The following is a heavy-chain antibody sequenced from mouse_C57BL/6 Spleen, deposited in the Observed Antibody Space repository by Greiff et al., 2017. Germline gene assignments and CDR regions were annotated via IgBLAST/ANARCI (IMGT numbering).Heavy chain of an antibody. D-gene: IGHD2-4*01. V-gene: IGHV1-26*01. J-gene: IGHJ3*01. Sequence: VQLQQSGPELVKPGASVTISCKASGYTFTDYYMNWVKQSHGKSLEWIGDINPNNGGTSYNQKFKGKATLTVAKSSSTAYIELRSLTSEDSAVYYCARSDYDYGGFAYWGQVTLVTVSA. CDR1: GYTFTDYY. CDR3: ARSDYDYGGFAY. CDR2: INPNNGGT.